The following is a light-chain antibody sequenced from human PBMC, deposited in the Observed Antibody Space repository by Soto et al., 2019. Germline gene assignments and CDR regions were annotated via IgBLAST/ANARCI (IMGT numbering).Light chain of an antibody. CDR2: GAS. V-gene: IGKV1-6*01. CDR3: LQDINYPWT. J-gene: IGKJ1*01. Sequence: IQITQSPSCLSSCVGDSVTISCRATQGIGNALGWYQQKPGKPPKVLIYGASNLQSGVPPRFSGSGSGTDFTLAISSLQPEDSATYYCLQDINYPWTFGQGTKVDIK. CDR1: QGIGNA.